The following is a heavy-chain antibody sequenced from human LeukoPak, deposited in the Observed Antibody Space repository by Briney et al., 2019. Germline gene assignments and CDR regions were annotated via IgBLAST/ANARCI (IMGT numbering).Heavy chain of an antibody. Sequence: GRSLRLSCAASGFTFSSYAMHWVRQAPGKGLEWVAVISYDGSNKYYADSVKGRFTISRDNSKNTLYLQMNSLRAEDTAVYYCARDSETGYDWGYYFDYWGQGTLVTVSS. J-gene: IGHJ4*02. CDR3: ARDSETGYDWGYYFDY. V-gene: IGHV3-30*04. CDR1: GFTFSSYA. D-gene: IGHD5-12*01. CDR2: ISYDGSNK.